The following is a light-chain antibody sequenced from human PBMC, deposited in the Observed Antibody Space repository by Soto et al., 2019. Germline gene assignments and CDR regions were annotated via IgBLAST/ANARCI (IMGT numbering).Light chain of an antibody. CDR1: QSVSSN. V-gene: IGKV3-15*01. CDR2: DAS. J-gene: IGKJ3*01. CDR3: QQYNTWPLT. Sequence: ETVLTQSPATLSLSPGERPTLSCRASQSVSSNLAWYQQKPGQAPRLLIYDASTRATGIPARFSGSGSGTEFTLTISRLESEDLAVYYCQQYNTWPLTFGPGTKVDIK.